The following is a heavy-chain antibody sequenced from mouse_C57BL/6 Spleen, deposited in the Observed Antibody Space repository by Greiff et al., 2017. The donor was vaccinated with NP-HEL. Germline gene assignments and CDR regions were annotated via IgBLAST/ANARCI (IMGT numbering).Heavy chain of an antibody. CDR1: GFTFSDYY. CDR2: INYDGSST. D-gene: IGHD2-5*01. J-gene: IGHJ4*01. CDR3: ARERGPYYSNYEDAMDY. Sequence: EVKLEESEGGLVQPGSSMKLSCTASGFTFSDYYMAWVRQVPEKGLEWVANINYDGSSTYYLDSLKSRFIISRDNAKNILYLQMSSLKSEDTATYYCARERGPYYSNYEDAMDYWGQGTSVTVSS. V-gene: IGHV5-16*01.